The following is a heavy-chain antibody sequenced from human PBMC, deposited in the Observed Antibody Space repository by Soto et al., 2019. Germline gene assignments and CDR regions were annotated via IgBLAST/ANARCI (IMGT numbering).Heavy chain of an antibody. D-gene: IGHD2-2*01. CDR1: GGTFSSYA. V-gene: IGHV1-69*13. CDR2: IIPIFGTA. Sequence: SVKVSCKASGGTFSSYAISWVRQAPGQGLEWMGGIIPIFGTANYAQKFQGRVTITADESTSTAYMELSSLRSEDTAVYYCARESDIVVDGYYYGMDVWGQGTTVTVSS. J-gene: IGHJ6*02. CDR3: ARESDIVVDGYYYGMDV.